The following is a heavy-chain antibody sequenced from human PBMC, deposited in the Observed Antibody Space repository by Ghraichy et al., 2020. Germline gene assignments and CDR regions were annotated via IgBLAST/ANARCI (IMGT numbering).Heavy chain of an antibody. D-gene: IGHD5-24*01. J-gene: IGHJ6*02. CDR2: ISSSSYI. V-gene: IGHV3-21*01. CDR1: GFTFSSYS. CDR3: ARGLEMATIWRLWEYYGMDV. Sequence: GGSLRLSCAASGFTFSSYSMNWVRQAPGKGLEWVSSISSSSYIYYADSVKGRFTISRDNAKNSLYLQMNSLRAEDTAVYYCARGLEMATIWRLWEYYGMDVWGQGTTVTVSS.